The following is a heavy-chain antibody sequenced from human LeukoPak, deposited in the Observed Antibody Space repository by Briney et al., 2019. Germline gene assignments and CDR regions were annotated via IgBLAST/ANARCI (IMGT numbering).Heavy chain of an antibody. CDR1: GYSISSDYY. D-gene: IGHD2-2*01. V-gene: IGHV4-38-2*01. CDR2: IYHSGST. J-gene: IGHJ1*01. Sequence: KPSETLSLTCAVSGYSISSDYYWGWIRQPPGKGLEWIGSIYHSGSTYYNPSLKSRVTISVDTSKNQFSLKLSSVTAADTAVYYCARATFYCSSTSCSYRSGRYFQHWGQGTLVTVSS. CDR3: ARATFYCSSTSCSYRSGRYFQH.